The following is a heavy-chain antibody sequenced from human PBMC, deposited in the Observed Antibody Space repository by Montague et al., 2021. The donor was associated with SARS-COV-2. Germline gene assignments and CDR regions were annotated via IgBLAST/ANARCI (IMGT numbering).Heavy chain of an antibody. J-gene: IGHJ6*02. CDR2: IYYSGST. CDR1: GGSISSSSYY. CDR3: ARLGRQQLVRLSGMDV. Sequence: SETLSLTCTVSGGSISSSSYYWGWIRQPPGKGLEWIGNIYYSGSTYYNPSLKSRVTISVDTSKNQFSLKLSSVTAADTAVYYCARLGRQQLVRLSGMDVWGQGTKVTGSS. D-gene: IGHD6-13*01. V-gene: IGHV4-39*07.